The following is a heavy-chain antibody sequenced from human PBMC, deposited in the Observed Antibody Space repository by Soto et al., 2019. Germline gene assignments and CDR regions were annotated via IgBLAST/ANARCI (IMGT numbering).Heavy chain of an antibody. CDR1: GFTFSSYW. CDR2: IKQDGSEK. CDR3: AREGTIYYYDYVWGSYAGMDV. V-gene: IGHV3-7*03. D-gene: IGHD3-16*01. J-gene: IGHJ6*02. Sequence: PGGSLRLSCAASGFTFSSYWMSWVRQAPGKGLEWVANIKQDGSEKYYVDSVKGRFTISRDNAKNSLYLQMNSLRAEDTAVYYCAREGTIYYYDYVWGSYAGMDVWGQGTTVT.